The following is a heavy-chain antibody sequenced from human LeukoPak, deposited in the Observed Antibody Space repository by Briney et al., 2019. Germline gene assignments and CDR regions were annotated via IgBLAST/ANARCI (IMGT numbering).Heavy chain of an antibody. CDR3: AKDRGGFDY. CDR2: IKSDGSEN. J-gene: IGHJ4*02. D-gene: IGHD3-16*01. V-gene: IGHV3-7*03. CDR1: GFTVDNYW. Sequence: GGSLRLSCAASGFTVDNYWMTWVRQTPGKELEWVANIKSDGSENSYVDSVKGRFTISRDNAKNTLYLQMNSLRAEDTAVYYCAKDRGGFDYWGQGTLVTVSS.